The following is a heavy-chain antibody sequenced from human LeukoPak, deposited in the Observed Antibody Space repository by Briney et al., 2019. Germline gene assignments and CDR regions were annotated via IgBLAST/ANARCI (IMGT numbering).Heavy chain of an antibody. V-gene: IGHV4-59*06. Sequence: SETLSLTCTVSGGSISSYYWSWTRQHPGKGLEWIGYIYYSGSTYYNPSLKSRVTISVDTSKNQFSLKLSSVTAADTAVYYCARVGGSEPFDYWGQGTLVAVSS. J-gene: IGHJ4*02. CDR2: IYYSGST. CDR3: ARVGGSEPFDY. CDR1: GGSISSYY. D-gene: IGHD3-10*01.